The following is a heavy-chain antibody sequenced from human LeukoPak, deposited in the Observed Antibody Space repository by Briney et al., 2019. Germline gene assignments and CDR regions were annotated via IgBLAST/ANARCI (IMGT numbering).Heavy chain of an antibody. V-gene: IGHV3-21*01. CDR3: AKELLLRYFDWLLSDT. J-gene: IGHJ4*02. Sequence: GGSLRLSCAASGFALSDYSINWVRQAPGKGLEWVSSISSGATYIYYADSLRGRFTISRDSAKDSVSLQMDSLRAEDTAVYYCAKELLLRYFDWLLSDTWGQGTLVTVSS. D-gene: IGHD3-9*01. CDR2: ISSGATYI. CDR1: GFALSDYS.